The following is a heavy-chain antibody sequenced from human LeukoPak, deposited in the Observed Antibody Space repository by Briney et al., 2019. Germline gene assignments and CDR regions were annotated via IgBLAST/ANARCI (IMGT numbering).Heavy chain of an antibody. CDR3: VRDLMGSGATTAYPQH. CDR2: ISRRSRHA. V-gene: IGHV3-21*01. Sequence: PGGSLRLSCAASGFTFSVYNMNCVRQPPGKGLEWVSSISRRSRHAYYAGSAKGRFTVSRDNAKNPLYLQINSLRAEDMAVYFCVRDLMGSGATTAYPQHWGQGTPVTVSS. J-gene: IGHJ1*01. CDR1: GFTFSVYN. D-gene: IGHD4/OR15-4a*01.